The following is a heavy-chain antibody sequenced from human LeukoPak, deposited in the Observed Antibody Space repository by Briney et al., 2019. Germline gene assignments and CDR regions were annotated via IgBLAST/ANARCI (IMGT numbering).Heavy chain of an antibody. J-gene: IGHJ4*02. Sequence: KASETLSLTCAVYGVSFSGYYWNWIRQPPGKGLEWIGEINHSGSTNYNPSLKSRVTISVDTSKNQFSLKLSSVTAADTAVYYCGVGATTIDYWGQGTLVTVSS. CDR3: GVGATTIDY. CDR1: GVSFSGYY. V-gene: IGHV4-34*01. CDR2: INHSGST. D-gene: IGHD1-26*01.